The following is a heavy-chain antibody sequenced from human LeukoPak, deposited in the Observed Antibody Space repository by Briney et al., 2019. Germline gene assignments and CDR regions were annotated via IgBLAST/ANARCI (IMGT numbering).Heavy chain of an antibody. CDR1: EFTFSSYV. Sequence: PGGSLRLSCAVSEFTFSSYVMSWVRQAPGKGLEWVSLISGSGGSKYYADSAKGRFTISRGNSKNILFLQMNSLRAADTAVYYCAKGLDYGGNPYYNYYMDVWGKGTTVIVSS. J-gene: IGHJ6*03. D-gene: IGHD4-23*01. CDR2: ISGSGGSK. V-gene: IGHV3-23*01. CDR3: AKGLDYGGNPYYNYYMDV.